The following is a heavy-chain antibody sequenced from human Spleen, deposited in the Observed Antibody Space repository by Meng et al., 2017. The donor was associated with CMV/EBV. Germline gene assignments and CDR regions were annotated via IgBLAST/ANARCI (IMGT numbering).Heavy chain of an antibody. V-gene: IGHV4-38-2*02. Sequence: SETLSLTCTVSGHSISSGYYWGWIRPPPGKGLEWIGSIYHSGTTYYNPFLKSRVTISVDTSKNQSSLQLNSVTATDTAVYYCARHLRGYSWPKSDWGQGTLVTVSS. D-gene: IGHD1-26*01. CDR3: ARHLRGYSWPKSD. CDR2: IYHSGTT. CDR1: GHSISSGYY. J-gene: IGHJ4*02.